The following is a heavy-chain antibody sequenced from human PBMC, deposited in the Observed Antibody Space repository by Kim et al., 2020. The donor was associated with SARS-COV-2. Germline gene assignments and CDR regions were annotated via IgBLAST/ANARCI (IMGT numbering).Heavy chain of an antibody. V-gene: IGHV4-59*09. D-gene: IGHD2-15*01. CDR2: GST. CDR3: ARGASGGDP. Sequence: GSTNYNPSLRNRVTISVDTSKNQFSLKLSSVTAADTAVYYCARGASGGDPWGQGTLVTVSS. J-gene: IGHJ5*02.